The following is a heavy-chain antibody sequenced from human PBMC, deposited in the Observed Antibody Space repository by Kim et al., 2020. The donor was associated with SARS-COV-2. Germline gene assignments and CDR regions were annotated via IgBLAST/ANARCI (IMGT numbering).Heavy chain of an antibody. V-gene: IGHV3-33*01. Sequence: GGSLRLSCAASGFTFSSYGMHWVRQAPGKGLEWVAVIWYDGSNKYYADSVKGRFTISRDNSKNTLYLQMNSLRAEDTAVYYCATDDIVVVPPAAKPQDAFDIWGQGTMVTVSS. D-gene: IGHD2-2*01. CDR1: GFTFSSYG. CDR3: ATDDIVVVPPAAKPQDAFDI. CDR2: IWYDGSNK. J-gene: IGHJ3*02.